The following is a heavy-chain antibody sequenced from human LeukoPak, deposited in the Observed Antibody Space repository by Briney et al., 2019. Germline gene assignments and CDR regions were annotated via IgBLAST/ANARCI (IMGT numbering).Heavy chain of an antibody. CDR3: ARDRVVVPCAIGGGYYYGMDV. D-gene: IGHD2-2*02. V-gene: IGHV4-61*02. Sequence: SQTLSLTCTVSSFSISSSSYDWHWPRQPAGKGLEWIGRIYTTGCTNYNPSRKSQVTISVDPAKNQFSLELSSVTAADTAVYYCARDRVVVPCAIGGGYYYGMDVGGQGPTVTVSS. CDR2: IYTTGCT. J-gene: IGHJ6*02. CDR1: SFSISSSSYD.